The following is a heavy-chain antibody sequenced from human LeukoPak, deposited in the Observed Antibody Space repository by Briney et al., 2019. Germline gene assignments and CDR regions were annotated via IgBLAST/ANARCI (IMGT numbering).Heavy chain of an antibody. CDR3: ASLFNYYGSGSYPKNAFDI. D-gene: IGHD3-10*01. CDR1: GGSISSGGYS. V-gene: IGHV4-30-2*01. CDR2: IYHGGST. Sequence: SQTLSLTCAVSGGSISSGGYSWSWIRQPPGKGLEWIGYIYHGGSTYYNPSLKSRVTISVDRSKNQFSLKLSSVTAADTAVYYCASLFNYYGSGSYPKNAFDIWGQGTMVTVSS. J-gene: IGHJ3*02.